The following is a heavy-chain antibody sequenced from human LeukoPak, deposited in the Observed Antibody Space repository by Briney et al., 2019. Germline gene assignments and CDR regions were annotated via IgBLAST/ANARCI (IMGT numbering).Heavy chain of an antibody. CDR3: AKIAGIFGVVILHFDY. V-gene: IGHV3-74*01. D-gene: IGHD3-3*01. J-gene: IGHJ4*02. CDR1: GFTFSSYW. Sequence: PGGSLRLSCTISGFTFSSYWMHWVRQAPGKGLVWVSRINLEGSSTNYADSVKGRFTISRDNAKNTLYLQMNSLRAEDTAVYYCAKIAGIFGVVILHFDYWGQGTLVTVSS. CDR2: INLEGSST.